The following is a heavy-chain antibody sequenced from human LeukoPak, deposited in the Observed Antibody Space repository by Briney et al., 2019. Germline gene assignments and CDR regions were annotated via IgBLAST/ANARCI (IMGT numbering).Heavy chain of an antibody. V-gene: IGHV3-9*01. Sequence: GGSLRLSCAASGFTFDDYAMHWVRQAPGKGLEWVSGISWNSGSIGYADSVKSRFTISRDNAKNSLYLQMNSLRAEDTALYYCAKDSSGYLSRDFQHWGQGTLVTVSS. D-gene: IGHD3-22*01. CDR2: ISWNSGSI. CDR1: GFTFDDYA. J-gene: IGHJ1*01. CDR3: AKDSSGYLSRDFQH.